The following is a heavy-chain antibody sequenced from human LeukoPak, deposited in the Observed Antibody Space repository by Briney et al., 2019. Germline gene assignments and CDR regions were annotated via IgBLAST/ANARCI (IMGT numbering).Heavy chain of an antibody. CDR1: GGSISSSNW. D-gene: IGHD2-2*01. J-gene: IGHJ4*02. V-gene: IGHV4-4*02. CDR3: ARGITSYFDY. CDR2: IYISGNT. Sequence: PSETLSLTCAVSGGSISSSNWWSWVRQPPGKGLECIGRIYISGNTNYNPSLKSRVTISVDTSKNQFSLKLSSVTAADTAVYYCARGITSYFDYWGQGTLVTVSS.